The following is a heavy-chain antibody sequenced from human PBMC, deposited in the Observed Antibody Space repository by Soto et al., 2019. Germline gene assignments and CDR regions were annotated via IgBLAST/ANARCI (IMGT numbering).Heavy chain of an antibody. CDR2: IYYSGRT. CDR3: ARRPMVRGIISHFDY. V-gene: IGHV4-39*01. CDR1: GWSISSRNYY. Sequence: PSETVALTCTVSGWSISSRNYYWGWIRRPPGKGLEWIGSIYYSGRTYDNPSLKSRVSTSVETSKNQFSLKLSSVTAADTAVYFCARRPMVRGIISHFDYWGQG. D-gene: IGHD3-10*01. J-gene: IGHJ4*02.